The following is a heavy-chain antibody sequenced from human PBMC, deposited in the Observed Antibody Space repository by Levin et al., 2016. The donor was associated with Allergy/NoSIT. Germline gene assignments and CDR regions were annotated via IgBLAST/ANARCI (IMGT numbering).Heavy chain of an antibody. CDR3: AKVGGIAAAGHPDY. V-gene: IGHV3-23*01. D-gene: IGHD6-13*01. J-gene: IGHJ4*02. CDR2: IGTSGSST. Sequence: GESLKISCAASGFTFSSYAMSWVRQAPGKGLEWVSSIGTSGSSTYYADSVKGRFTISRDNSKNTLYLQMNSLRAEDTAVYYCAKVGGIAAAGHPDYWGQGTLVTVSS. CDR1: GFTFSSYA.